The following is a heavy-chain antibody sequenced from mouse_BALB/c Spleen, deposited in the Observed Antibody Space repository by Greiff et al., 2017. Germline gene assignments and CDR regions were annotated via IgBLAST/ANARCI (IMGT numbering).Heavy chain of an antibody. Sequence: DVKLQESGPGLVKPSQSLSLTCTVTGYSITSDYAWNWIRQFPGNKLEWMGYISYSGSTSYNPSLKSRISITRDTSKNQFFLQLNSVTTEDTATYYCAREGGGYYGGYYAMDYWGQGTSVTVSS. CDR3: AREGGGYYGGYYAMDY. D-gene: IGHD2-3*01. CDR1: GYSITSDYA. V-gene: IGHV3-2*02. J-gene: IGHJ4*01. CDR2: ISYSGST.